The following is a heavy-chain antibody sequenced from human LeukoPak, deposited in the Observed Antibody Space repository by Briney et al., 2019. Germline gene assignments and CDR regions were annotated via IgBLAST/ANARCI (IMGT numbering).Heavy chain of an antibody. D-gene: IGHD2-2*01. Sequence: ASVKVSCKASGYTFTGYHMHWVRQAPGQGLEWMGWINPNSGGTNYAQKFQGWVTMTRDTSISTAYMELSRLRSDDTAVYYCARDWAYCSSTSCYQYYYYGMDVWGKGTTVTVSS. CDR3: ARDWAYCSSTSCYQYYYYGMDV. J-gene: IGHJ6*04. CDR2: INPNSGGT. CDR1: GYTFTGYH. V-gene: IGHV1-2*04.